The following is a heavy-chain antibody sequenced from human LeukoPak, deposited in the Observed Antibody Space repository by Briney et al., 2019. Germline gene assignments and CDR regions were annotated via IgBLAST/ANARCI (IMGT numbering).Heavy chain of an antibody. CDR2: VTPDGSST. J-gene: IGHJ4*02. V-gene: IGHV3-74*01. Sequence: GGSLRLSCAASGFTFSSYWMHWVRQAPGKGLVWVSRVTPDGSSTAYADSVMGRFTISRDNAKNMLYLQMNSLRAEDTAVYYCASGVYDSLYYFDYWGRGTLVTVSS. CDR1: GFTFSSYW. CDR3: ASGVYDSLYYFDY. D-gene: IGHD5/OR15-5a*01.